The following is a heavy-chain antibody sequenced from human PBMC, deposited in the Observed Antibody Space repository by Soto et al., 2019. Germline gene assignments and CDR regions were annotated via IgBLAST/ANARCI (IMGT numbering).Heavy chain of an antibody. CDR1: GFTFSNAW. Sequence: EVQLVESGGGLVKPGGSLRLSCAASGFTFSNAWMNWVRQAPGKGLEWVGRIRSNAYGVTADYAAPVKGRFTFSRDDSQNTLFLQMNSLKTEDTAVYFCTTSISGLVTGHWGQGTLVTVSS. J-gene: IGHJ4*02. D-gene: IGHD3-3*01. V-gene: IGHV3-15*07. CDR2: IRSNAYGVTA. CDR3: TTSISGLVTGH.